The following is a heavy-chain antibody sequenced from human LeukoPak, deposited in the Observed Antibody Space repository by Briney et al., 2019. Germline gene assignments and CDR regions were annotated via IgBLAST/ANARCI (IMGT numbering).Heavy chain of an antibody. Sequence: SETLSLTCTVSGGSISSSSYYWGWIRQPPGKGLEWIGDIYYSGSTNYNPSLESRVTVSVDTSRNQFSLKLSSVTAADTAVYYCARHVPSGLRIVVVTSDWYFGLWGRGTLVTVSS. D-gene: IGHD2-21*02. CDR1: GGSISSSSYY. CDR3: ARHVPSGLRIVVVTSDWYFGL. V-gene: IGHV4-39*01. CDR2: IYYSGST. J-gene: IGHJ2*01.